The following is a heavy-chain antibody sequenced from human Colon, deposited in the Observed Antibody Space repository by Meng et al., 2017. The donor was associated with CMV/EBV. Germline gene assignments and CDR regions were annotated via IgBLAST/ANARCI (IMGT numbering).Heavy chain of an antibody. CDR2: INPDSGGT. V-gene: IGHV1-2*02. D-gene: IGHD2-2*01. CDR3: ARRCSTPTCSGAMDV. Sequence: SEYAFSAYFIHWVRQAPGQGLEWMGWINPDSGGTKYAQKFRGRLTMTRDTSISTVSMEFTSLTSDDTAIYFCARRCSTPTCSGAMDVWGQGTLVTVSS. J-gene: IGHJ6*02. CDR1: EYAFSAYF.